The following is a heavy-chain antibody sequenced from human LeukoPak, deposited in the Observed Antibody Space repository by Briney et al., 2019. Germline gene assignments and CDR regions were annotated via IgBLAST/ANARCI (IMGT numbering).Heavy chain of an antibody. D-gene: IGHD4-23*01. CDR2: ISSSSSYT. CDR3: ASSRTVVSPSDY. V-gene: IGHV3-11*03. J-gene: IGHJ4*02. Sequence: GGSLRLSCAASGFTFSDYCMSLIRQAPGTGLEWVSYISSSSSYTNYADSVKGRFTISRDNAKNSLYLQMNSLRAEDTAFYYCASSRTVVSPSDYWGQGTLVTVSS. CDR1: GFTFSDYC.